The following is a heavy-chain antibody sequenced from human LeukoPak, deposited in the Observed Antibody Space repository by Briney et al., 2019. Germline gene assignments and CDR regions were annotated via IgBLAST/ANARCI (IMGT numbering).Heavy chain of an antibody. J-gene: IGHJ5*02. D-gene: IGHD2-21*02. CDR2: INSDGSST. Sequence: PGGSLRLSCAASGFTFSSYWMHWVRQAPGKGLVWVSRINSDGSSTSYADSVKGRFTISRDNAKNTLYLQMDSPRAEDTAVYYCARDAEYCGGDCYSNWFDPWGQGTLVTVSS. CDR3: ARDAEYCGGDCYSNWFDP. CDR1: GFTFSSYW. V-gene: IGHV3-74*01.